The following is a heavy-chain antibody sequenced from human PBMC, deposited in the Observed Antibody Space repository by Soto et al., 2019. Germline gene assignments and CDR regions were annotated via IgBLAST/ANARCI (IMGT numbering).Heavy chain of an antibody. CDR1: GYTFTGYA. CDR3: ARAVAVPADFAY. D-gene: IGHD6-19*01. V-gene: IGHV1-3*01. CDR2: INAGNGNT. Sequence: QVQLVQSGAEVKKPGASVKVSCKASGYTFTGYAMHWVRQAPGQRLEWTGWINAGNGNTKSSQKFQGRVTITRDTSAGTAYMELSSLRSEGTAVYYCARAVAVPADFAYWGQGTLVTVSS. J-gene: IGHJ4*02.